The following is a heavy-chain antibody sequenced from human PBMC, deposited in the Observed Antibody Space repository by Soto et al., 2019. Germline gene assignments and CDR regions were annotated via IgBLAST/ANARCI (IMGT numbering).Heavy chain of an antibody. V-gene: IGHV4-4*07. CDR3: ARSSHKESWVDP. CDR2: IYSSGGT. D-gene: IGHD2-2*01. J-gene: IGHJ5*02. CDR1: GGSVSNFY. Sequence: PSETLSLTCTVSGGSVSNFYLNWIRQPAGKGLEWIGRIYSSGGTNYNPSLRSRVTMSVDTSKNQFSLKLNSVTAADTAVYYCARSSHKESWVDPWGKGTLVTVS.